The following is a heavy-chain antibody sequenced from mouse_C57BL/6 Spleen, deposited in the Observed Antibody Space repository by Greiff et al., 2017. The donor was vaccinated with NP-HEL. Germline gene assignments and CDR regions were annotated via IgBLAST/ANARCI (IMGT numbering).Heavy chain of an antibody. D-gene: IGHD2-3*01. CDR2: IWSGGST. CDR3: ARRGGGYYEGYFDY. V-gene: IGHV2-2*01. CDR1: GFSLTSYG. J-gene: IGHJ2*01. Sequence: VMLVESGPGLVQPSQSLSITCTVSGFSLTSYGVHWVRQSPGKGLEWLGVIWSGGSTDYNAAFISRLSISKDNSKSQVFFKMNSLQADDTAIYYCARRGGGYYEGYFDYWGQGTTLTVSS.